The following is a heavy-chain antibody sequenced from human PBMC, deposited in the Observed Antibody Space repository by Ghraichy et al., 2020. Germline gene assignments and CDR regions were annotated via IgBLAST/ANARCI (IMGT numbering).Heavy chain of an antibody. J-gene: IGHJ6*02. CDR3: AKSHALQGVVITSRYGFDV. D-gene: IGHD3-10*01. Sequence: SLNISCTGSGFTFKDYTMHWVRQGPGKGLEWVSGINWDSGSRGYVDSVKGRFTISRDNANNSLYLQMNSLTTEDTAVYFCAKSHALQGVVITSRYGFDVWGQGTTVTVSS. CDR2: INWDSGSR. V-gene: IGHV3-9*01. CDR1: GFTFKDYT.